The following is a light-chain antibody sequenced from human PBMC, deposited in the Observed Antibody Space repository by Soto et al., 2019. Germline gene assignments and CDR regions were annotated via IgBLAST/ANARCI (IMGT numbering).Light chain of an antibody. CDR2: EGI. V-gene: IGLV2-23*01. CDR1: ISDIGTYNF. CDR3: CSYAVAGTVV. Sequence: QSALTQPASVSGSPGQSITISCIGTISDIGTYNFVSWYQQRPGKAPKLMIYEGIKRPSGISSRFSGSKSGNTASLTISGLQAEDEADYHCCSYAVAGTVVFGGGTQLTVL. J-gene: IGLJ2*01.